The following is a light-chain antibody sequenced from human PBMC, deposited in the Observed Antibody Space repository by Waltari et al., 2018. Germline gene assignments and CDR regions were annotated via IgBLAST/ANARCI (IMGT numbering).Light chain of an antibody. CDR1: NIGDKS. Sequence: SYVLTQPPSVSVAPGKTAVITCGGNNIGDKSVHWYRLKPGQAPVVVVHDDSDRPSGIPGRLSGSNSGNTATLTISRVEAGDEADYYCQVWDTSDHRVFGGGTKLTVL. CDR3: QVWDTSDHRV. J-gene: IGLJ2*01. V-gene: IGLV3-21*03. CDR2: DDS.